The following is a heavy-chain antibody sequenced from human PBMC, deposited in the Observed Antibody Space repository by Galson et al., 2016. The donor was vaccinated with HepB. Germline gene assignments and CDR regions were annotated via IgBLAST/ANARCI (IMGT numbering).Heavy chain of an antibody. Sequence: TLSLTCTVSGGAISTGNYHWNWFRQPAGKGLEWIGRIYASGDTTYSPSLKSRVTMSVDTSRNQFSLKLSSVTAADTAVYYCARHPLYYDFWSGYFGGYFDYWGQGTLVTVSS. J-gene: IGHJ4*02. D-gene: IGHD3-3*01. V-gene: IGHV4-61*02. CDR3: ARHPLYYDFWSGYFGGYFDY. CDR2: IYASGDT. CDR1: GGAISTGNYH.